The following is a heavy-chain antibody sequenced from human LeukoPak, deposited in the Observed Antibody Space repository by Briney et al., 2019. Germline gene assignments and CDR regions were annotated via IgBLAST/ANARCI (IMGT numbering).Heavy chain of an antibody. V-gene: IGHV1-18*01. D-gene: IGHD3-9*01. CDR3: ARGRGIKTTIYYFDY. Sequence: ASVKVSCKASGYTFTSYGISWVPQAPGQGLEGRGWISAYNGNTNYAQKLQGRVTITTDTSTSTAYMELRSLRSDDTAVYYCARGRGIKTTIYYFDYWGQGTLVTVSS. CDR1: GYTFTSYG. J-gene: IGHJ4*02. CDR2: ISAYNGNT.